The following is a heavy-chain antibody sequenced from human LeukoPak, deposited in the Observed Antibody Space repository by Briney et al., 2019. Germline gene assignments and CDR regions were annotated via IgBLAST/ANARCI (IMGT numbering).Heavy chain of an antibody. CDR3: ARGDSGWYPEYFQH. CDR2: ISSSSSYI. Sequence: PGGSLRLSCAASGFTFSSYGMHWVRQAPGKGLEWVSSISSSSSYIYYADSVKGRFTISRDNAKNSLYLQMNSLRAEDTAVYYCARGDSGWYPEYFQHWGQGTLVTVSS. J-gene: IGHJ1*01. D-gene: IGHD6-19*01. CDR1: GFTFSSYG. V-gene: IGHV3-21*01.